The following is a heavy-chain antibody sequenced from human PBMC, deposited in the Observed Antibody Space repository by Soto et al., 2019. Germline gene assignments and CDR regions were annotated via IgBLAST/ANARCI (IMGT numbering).Heavy chain of an antibody. CDR1: GLEVSYNY. CDR2: LYNSETT. V-gene: IGHV3-53*01. Sequence: GGSLRLSCTASGLEVSYNYMNWVRQAPGKGLEWVSVLYNSETTYYAESVKGRFTISRDTVKNTVYLEMNNLRVDDTAVYYCARDKTQGAGWFDPWGRGTLVTVSS. J-gene: IGHJ5*02. CDR3: ARDKTQGAGWFDP.